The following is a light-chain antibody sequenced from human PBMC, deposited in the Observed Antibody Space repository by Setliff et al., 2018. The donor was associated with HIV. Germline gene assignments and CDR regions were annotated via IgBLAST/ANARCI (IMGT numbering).Light chain of an antibody. Sequence: QSALTRPPSVSASPGQSIIISCTGTISDIGSYNLVSWYQQRPGTAPHLIIYEVNKRPSGVSNRFSGSKSGNTASLAISGLQADDEADYYCCSYAGSDTFVVFGTGTKVTVL. J-gene: IGLJ1*01. CDR3: CSYAGSDTFVV. CDR2: EVN. CDR1: ISDIGSYNL. V-gene: IGLV2-23*02.